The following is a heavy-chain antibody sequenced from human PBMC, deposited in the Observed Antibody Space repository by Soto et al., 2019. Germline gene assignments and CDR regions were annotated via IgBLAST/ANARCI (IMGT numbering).Heavy chain of an antibody. Sequence: SGPTLVNPTQTLTLTCTFSGFSLSTSGVGVGWIRQPPGKALEWLALIYWDDDKRYSPSLKSRLTITKDNSKNQGVLTMTNMDPVDTATYYCAHRRDWGSGGYYLDYGGQGTLVTVSS. CDR3: AHRRDWGSGGYYLDY. CDR2: IYWDDDK. V-gene: IGHV2-5*02. CDR1: GFSLSTSGVG. D-gene: IGHD3-16*01. J-gene: IGHJ4*02.